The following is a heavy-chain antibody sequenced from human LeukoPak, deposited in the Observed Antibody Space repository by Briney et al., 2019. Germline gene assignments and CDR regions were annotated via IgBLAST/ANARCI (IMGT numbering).Heavy chain of an antibody. J-gene: IGHJ4*02. CDR3: AGRHCSGGGCYFAGADPFDY. Sequence: GGSLRLTCAASGFTVSSTYMSWVRQAPGKGLEWVSVIYSGGNIYYIESVKGRFTISRDTSKNTLYLQMNSLRAEDTAVYFCAGRHCSGGGCYFAGADPFDYWGQGTLVTVSS. D-gene: IGHD2-15*01. CDR1: GFTVSSTY. CDR2: IYSGGNI. V-gene: IGHV3-53*01.